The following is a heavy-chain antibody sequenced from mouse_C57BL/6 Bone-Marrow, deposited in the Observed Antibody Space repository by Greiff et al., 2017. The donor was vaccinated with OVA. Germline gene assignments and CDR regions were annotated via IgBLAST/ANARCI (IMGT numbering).Heavy chain of an antibody. CDR3: ATPYGNYPAWFAY. Sequence: VQLKESGPGLVKPSQSLSLTCSVTGYSITSGYYWNWIRQFPGNKLEWMGYISYDGSNNYNPSLKNRISITRDTSKNQFFLKLNSVTTEDTATYYCATPYGNYPAWFAYWGQGTLVTVSA. J-gene: IGHJ3*01. CDR1: GYSITSGYY. D-gene: IGHD2-1*01. V-gene: IGHV3-6*01. CDR2: ISYDGSN.